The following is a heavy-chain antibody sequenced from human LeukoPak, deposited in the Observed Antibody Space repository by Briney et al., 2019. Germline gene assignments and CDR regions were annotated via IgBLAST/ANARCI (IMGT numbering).Heavy chain of an antibody. V-gene: IGHV3-7*04. Sequence: GGSLRLSCAASGFTFSDYWMSWVRQAPGKGLEWVANIKQDGSEKYYVDSVKGRFTISRDNAKNSLYLQTNSLRAEDTAVYYCAREPYAEEFDYWGQGTLVTVSS. CDR2: IKQDGSEK. CDR3: AREPYAEEFDY. CDR1: GFTFSDYW. J-gene: IGHJ4*02. D-gene: IGHD4-17*01.